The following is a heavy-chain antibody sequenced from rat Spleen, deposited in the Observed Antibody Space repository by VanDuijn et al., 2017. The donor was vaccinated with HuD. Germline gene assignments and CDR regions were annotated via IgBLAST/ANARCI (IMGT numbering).Heavy chain of an antibody. CDR1: GFTFSNYG. V-gene: IGHV5-19*01. D-gene: IGHD1-9*01. J-gene: IGHJ4*01. CDR3: ATDSGYYGYTYDVMDA. CDR2: ISPSGGST. Sequence: EVQLVESGGGLVQPGRSLKLSCAASGFTFSNYGMHWIRQAPTKGLEWVASISPSGGSTYYRDSVKGRFTISRDNAKSTLYLQMDSLRSEDTATYYCATDSGYYGYTYDVMDAWGQGASVTVSS.